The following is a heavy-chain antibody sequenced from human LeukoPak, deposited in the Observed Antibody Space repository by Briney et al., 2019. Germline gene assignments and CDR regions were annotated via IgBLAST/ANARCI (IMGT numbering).Heavy chain of an antibody. J-gene: IGHJ4*02. Sequence: GGSLRLSCAASGFTSSSYWMSWVRQAPGKGLEWVANIKQDGSEKYYVDSVKGRFTISRDNAKSSLYLQMNSLRAEDTAVYYCARDLAGEEGYFDYWGQGTLVTVSS. CDR3: ARDLAGEEGYFDY. D-gene: IGHD7-27*01. V-gene: IGHV3-7*01. CDR1: GFTSSSYW. CDR2: IKQDGSEK.